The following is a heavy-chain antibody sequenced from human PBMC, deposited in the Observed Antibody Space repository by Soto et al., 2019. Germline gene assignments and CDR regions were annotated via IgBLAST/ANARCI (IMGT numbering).Heavy chain of an antibody. CDR2: ISSSSSTI. CDR1: GFTFSSYS. J-gene: IGHJ6*04. D-gene: IGHD2-2*01. Sequence: GGSLRLSCAASGFTFSSYSMNWVRQAPGKGLEWVSYISSSSSTIYYADSVKGRFTISRDNAKNSLYLQMNSLRDEDTAVYYCARYLCSSTSCYVLYGMEVWGIDTIVIVS. CDR3: ARYLCSSTSCYVLYGMEV. V-gene: IGHV3-48*02.